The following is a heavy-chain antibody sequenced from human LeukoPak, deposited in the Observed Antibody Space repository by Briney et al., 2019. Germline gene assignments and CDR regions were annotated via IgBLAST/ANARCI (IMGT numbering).Heavy chain of an antibody. V-gene: IGHV3-74*01. Sequence: GGSLRLSCAVSGFTFSTYWMHWVRQAPGKGLVWVSRINTDGSLINYADSVKGRFTMPRDNSKNTLYLQMNSLRAEDTAVYYCARGFPLGPNFDYWGQGTLVTVSS. CDR3: ARGFPLGPNFDY. CDR1: GFTFSTYW. J-gene: IGHJ4*02. CDR2: INTDGSLI.